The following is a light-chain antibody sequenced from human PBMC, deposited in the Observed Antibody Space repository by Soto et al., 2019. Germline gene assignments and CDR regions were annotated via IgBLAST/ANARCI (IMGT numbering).Light chain of an antibody. V-gene: IGKV3-15*01. CDR3: QQSVHWPPGA. CDR1: QSVSSS. Sequence: EIVVTQSPATLSVSPGERVTLSGRASQSVSSSLAWYQQRPGQAPRLLIYDTSTRAAGIAARFSGSGSGTEFTLTISSLQAGDSAVYYCQQSVHWPPGAVGPGTQVEIK. J-gene: IGKJ1*01. CDR2: DTS.